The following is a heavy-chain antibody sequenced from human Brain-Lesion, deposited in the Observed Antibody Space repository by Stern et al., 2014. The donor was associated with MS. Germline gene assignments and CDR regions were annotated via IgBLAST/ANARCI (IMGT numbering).Heavy chain of an antibody. V-gene: IGHV2-70*01. CDR1: GFSLSTPGVG. D-gene: IGHD5-12*01. Sequence: QDQLVQSGPALVKPTQSLTLTCTFSGFSLSTPGVGVTWIRQPPGQALEWLALVDWDDEKYYSTSLKTRLSIFKDTSKNQVVLTMTNMDPVDTATYYCARMRYSGDYFIDYWGQGTLVTVSS. J-gene: IGHJ4*02. CDR3: ARMRYSGDYFIDY. CDR2: VDWDDEK.